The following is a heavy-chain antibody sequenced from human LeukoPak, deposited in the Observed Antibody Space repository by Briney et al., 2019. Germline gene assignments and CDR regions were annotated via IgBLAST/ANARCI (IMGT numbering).Heavy chain of an antibody. CDR2: IYTTGST. Sequence: SETLSLTCTVSGGSISSYFWSWIRQSAGKGLEHIGRIYTTGSTNYNPSLRSRVTMSVDTSKNQFSLNLKSVNAADTAVYYCARAGYTSTWTFDYWGQGILVTVSS. D-gene: IGHD6-13*01. CDR3: ARAGYTSTWTFDY. J-gene: IGHJ4*02. V-gene: IGHV4-4*07. CDR1: GGSISSYF.